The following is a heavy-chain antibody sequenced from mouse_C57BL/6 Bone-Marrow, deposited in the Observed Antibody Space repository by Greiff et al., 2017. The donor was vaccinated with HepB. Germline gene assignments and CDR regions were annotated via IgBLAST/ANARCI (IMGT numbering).Heavy chain of an antibody. V-gene: IGHV5-17*01. Sequence: EVKLMESGGGLVKPGGSLKLSCAASGFTFSDYGMHWVRQAPEKGLEWVAYISSGSSTIYYADTVKGRFTISRDNANDTQFLQMTSLRSEDTAMYYCARGYYYGSSPFAYWGQGTLVTVSA. D-gene: IGHD1-1*01. J-gene: IGHJ3*01. CDR2: ISSGSSTI. CDR3: ARGYYYGSSPFAY. CDR1: GFTFSDYG.